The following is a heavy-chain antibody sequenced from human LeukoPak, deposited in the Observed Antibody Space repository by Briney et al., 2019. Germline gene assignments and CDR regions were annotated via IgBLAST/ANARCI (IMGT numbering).Heavy chain of an antibody. V-gene: IGHV5-51*01. J-gene: IGHJ5*02. CDR1: GYSFTSYW. CDR3: AIRRMVRGVINWFDP. CDR2: IYPGDSDT. D-gene: IGHD3-10*01. Sequence: GESLKISCKGSGYSFTSYWIGWVRQMPGKGLEWMGIIYPGDSDTRYSPSFQGQVTISADKSISTAYLQWSILKASDTAMYYCAIRRMVRGVINWFDPWGQGTLVTVSS.